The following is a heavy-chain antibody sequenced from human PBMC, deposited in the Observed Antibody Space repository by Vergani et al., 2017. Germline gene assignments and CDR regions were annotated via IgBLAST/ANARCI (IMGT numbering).Heavy chain of an antibody. V-gene: IGHV2-70*01. CDR1: WFSLSTTGLS. CDR3: ARMRYSSSWSYFDY. J-gene: IGHJ4*02. CDR2: IDWDDDK. D-gene: IGHD6-13*01. Sequence: QVTLRESGPALVKPTQTLTLTFTFPWFSLSTTGLSLSWIRQPPGKALGWLALIDWDDDKYYSTSLKTRLTISKDTSKTQVVLTMTNMDPVGTATYYCARMRYSSSWSYFDYWGQGTLVTVSS.